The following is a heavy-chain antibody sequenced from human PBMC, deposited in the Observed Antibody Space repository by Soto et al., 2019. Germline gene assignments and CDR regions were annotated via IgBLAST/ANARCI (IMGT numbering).Heavy chain of an antibody. CDR1: GFTFSSYA. CDR3: GKGVSQYTPLALFDY. V-gene: IGHV3-23*01. J-gene: IGHJ4*02. D-gene: IGHD2-2*02. Sequence: GGSLRLSCAASGFTFSSYAMSWVRQAPGKGLEWVSTISGSDGRIYSTDSVKGRFTISRDNSRNTAYLQMNSLRVEDTAVYYCGKGVSQYTPLALFDYWGRGRQVNV. CDR2: ISGSDGRI.